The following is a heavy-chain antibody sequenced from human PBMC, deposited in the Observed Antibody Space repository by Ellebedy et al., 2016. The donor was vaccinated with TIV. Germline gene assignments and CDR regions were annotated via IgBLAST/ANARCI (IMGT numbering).Heavy chain of an antibody. CDR1: EFTFSNHW. CDR3: ARGPNYGARSDYFDF. Sequence: GESPKISCSASEFTFSNHWMNWVRQAPGKGLEWVASIKKDGSGQYYVDSVKGRFTISRDNAKNSLYLEMNSLTVEDTAVYYCARGPNYGARSDYFDFWGQGTLATVSS. J-gene: IGHJ4*02. V-gene: IGHV3-7*03. D-gene: IGHD4/OR15-4a*01. CDR2: IKKDGSGQ.